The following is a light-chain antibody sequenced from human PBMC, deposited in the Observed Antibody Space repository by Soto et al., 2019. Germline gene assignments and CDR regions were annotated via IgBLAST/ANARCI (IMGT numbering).Light chain of an antibody. CDR3: CSYAGSNWGYV. Sequence: QSVLTQPASVSGSPGQSITISCTGTSSDIGSYHLVSWYQHHSGKAPKLIIYKVSQWPSGVSDRFSASKSGSTASLTISGLQAEDEADSYSCSYAGSNWGYVFGTGTKLTVL. V-gene: IGLV2-23*02. J-gene: IGLJ1*01. CDR1: SSDIGSYHL. CDR2: KVS.